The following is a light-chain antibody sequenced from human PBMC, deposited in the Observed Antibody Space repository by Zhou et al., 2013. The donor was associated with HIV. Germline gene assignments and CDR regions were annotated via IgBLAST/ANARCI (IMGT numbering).Light chain of an antibody. CDR2: DVS. V-gene: IGKV1-13*02. J-gene: IGKJ5*01. CDR1: QGISSA. CDR3: QQFHYSPAT. Sequence: IQMTQSPSSLSASVGDRVTITCRASQGISSALAWYQQKPGKAPKLLIYDVSSLESGVPSRFSGSGSGTDFTLTISSLQREDFATYYCQQFHYSPATFGQGTRLEIK.